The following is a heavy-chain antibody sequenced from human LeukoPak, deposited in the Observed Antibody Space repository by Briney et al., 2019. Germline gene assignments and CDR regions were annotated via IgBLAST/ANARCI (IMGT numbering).Heavy chain of an antibody. CDR2: ISSSGGTI. J-gene: IGHJ4*02. CDR3: AREDHSGSSFDY. V-gene: IGHV3-48*03. Sequence: GGSLRLSCTASGFTFSGYDINWVRQAPGKGLEWVSYISSSGGTIYYADSVKGRFTISRDNAKNSLYLQMNGLRGEDTAVYYCAREDHSGSSFDYWGQGALVTVSS. D-gene: IGHD3-10*01. CDR1: GFTFSGYD.